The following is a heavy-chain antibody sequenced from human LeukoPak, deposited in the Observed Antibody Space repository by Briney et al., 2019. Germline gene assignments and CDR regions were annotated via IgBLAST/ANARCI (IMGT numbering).Heavy chain of an antibody. Sequence: GGSLRLSCAASGFTFSSYGMHWVRQAPGKGLEWVAVISYDGSNKYYADSLKGRFTVSRDNSKNTLHLQMNSLRAEDTAVYYCARVRAVGPGGVFDYWGQGTLVTVS. CDR1: GFTFSSYG. CDR2: ISYDGSNK. D-gene: IGHD6-19*01. J-gene: IGHJ4*02. CDR3: ARVRAVGPGGVFDY. V-gene: IGHV3-30*03.